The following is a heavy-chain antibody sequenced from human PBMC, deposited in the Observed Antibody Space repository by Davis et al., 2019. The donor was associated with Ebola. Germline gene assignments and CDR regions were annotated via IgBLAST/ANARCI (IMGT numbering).Heavy chain of an antibody. J-gene: IGHJ6*02. Sequence: MPSETLSLTCAVYGGSFSGYYWTWIRQPPGKGLEWIGKINHSGSTNYNPSLKSRVTISVDTSKNQFSLKLSSVTAADTAVYYCARDRGYYYGMDVWGQGTTVTVSS. CDR2: INHSGST. CDR1: GGSFSGYY. V-gene: IGHV4-34*01. CDR3: ARDRGYYYGMDV.